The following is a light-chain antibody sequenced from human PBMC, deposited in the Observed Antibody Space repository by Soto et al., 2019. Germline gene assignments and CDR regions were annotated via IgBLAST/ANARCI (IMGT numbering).Light chain of an antibody. CDR2: DVS. CDR3: SSYTSSSTYV. CDR1: SSDVDGYNY. V-gene: IGLV2-14*01. Sequence: QSVLTQPASVSGSPGQSLTISCTGTSSDVDGYNYVSWYQQHPGKAPKLMIYDVSNRPSGVSNRFSGSKSGNTASLTISGLQAEDEADYYCSSYTSSSTYVFATGTKVTVL. J-gene: IGLJ1*01.